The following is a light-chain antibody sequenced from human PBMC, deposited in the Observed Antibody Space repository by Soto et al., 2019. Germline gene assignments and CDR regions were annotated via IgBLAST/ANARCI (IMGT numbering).Light chain of an antibody. CDR2: KAS. CDR3: QQYNNYYS. V-gene: IGKV1-5*03. Sequence: DIQMTQSPSALSASVGDRVTITCRASQSISWWLAWYQLKPGKAPKLLIYKASSLQSGVPSRFSGSGSGTEFTLTISSLQPDDFATYYCQQYNNYYSFGQGTKVDIK. CDR1: QSISWW. J-gene: IGKJ2*03.